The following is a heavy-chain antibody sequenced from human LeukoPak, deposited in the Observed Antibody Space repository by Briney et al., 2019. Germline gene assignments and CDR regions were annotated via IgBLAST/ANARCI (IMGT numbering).Heavy chain of an antibody. J-gene: IGHJ4*02. CDR1: GGSISSYD. CDR2: IYTSGST. Sequence: SETLSLTCTVSGGSISSYDWSWIRQPAGKGLEWIGRIYTSGSTNYNPSLKSRVTMSVDTSKNQFSLKLSSVTAADTAVYCCARERIYDILTGYVDYWGQGTLVTVSS. D-gene: IGHD3-9*01. CDR3: ARERIYDILTGYVDY. V-gene: IGHV4-4*07.